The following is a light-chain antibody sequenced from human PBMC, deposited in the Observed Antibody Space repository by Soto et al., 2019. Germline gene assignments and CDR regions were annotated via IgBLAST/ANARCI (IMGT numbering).Light chain of an antibody. V-gene: IGKV1-5*01. CDR1: QSISSW. CDR2: DAS. CDR3: HQYNSYSPWT. J-gene: IGKJ1*01. Sequence: DIQMTQSPSTLSASVGDRVTITCRASQSISSWLAWYQLKQGKAPKLLIYDASSLDSGVPSRFSGSGSGTELTLTISDLQADDFATYYCHQYNSYSPWTFGQGTKVEIK.